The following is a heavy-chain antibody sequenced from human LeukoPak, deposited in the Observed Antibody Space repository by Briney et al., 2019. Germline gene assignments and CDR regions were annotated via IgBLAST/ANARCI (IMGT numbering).Heavy chain of an antibody. CDR3: ARGFRTKRAFDI. Sequence: SVKVSCKASGGTFSSYAISWVRQAPGQGLEWMGGIIPIFGTANYAQKFQGRVTITADESTSTAYMELSSLRSEDTAVYYCARGFRTKRAFDIWGQGTMVTVSS. CDR1: GGTFSSYA. CDR2: IIPIFGTA. V-gene: IGHV1-69*13. J-gene: IGHJ3*02.